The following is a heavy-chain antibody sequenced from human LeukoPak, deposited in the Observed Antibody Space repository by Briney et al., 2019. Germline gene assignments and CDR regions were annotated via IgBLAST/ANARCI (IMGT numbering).Heavy chain of an antibody. J-gene: IGHJ4*02. V-gene: IGHV4-59*12. CDR1: GAFSSRYY. Sequence: SETLSLTCSVSGAFSSRYYWSWVRQPLGKGLEWLGYIFYSGHSNYNPSLTSRISMSVDTSKAQFSLELTSVTAADTAVYYCERIDPIGFFYQWGPGNLVTVSS. CDR3: ERIDPIGFFYQ. CDR2: IFYSGHS. D-gene: IGHD3-16*02.